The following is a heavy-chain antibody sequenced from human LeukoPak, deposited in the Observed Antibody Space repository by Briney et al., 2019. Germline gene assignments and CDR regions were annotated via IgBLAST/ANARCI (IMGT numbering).Heavy chain of an antibody. Sequence: PSETLSLTCAVYGGSFSGYYWSWIRQPPGKGLEWIGEINHSGSTNYNPSLKSRVTISVGTSKNQFSLKLSSVTAADTAVYYCASRGQNNYYDSSGYYPFDYWGQGTLVTVSS. CDR3: ASRGQNNYYDSSGYYPFDY. D-gene: IGHD3-22*01. V-gene: IGHV4-34*01. J-gene: IGHJ4*02. CDR2: INHSGST. CDR1: GGSFSGYY.